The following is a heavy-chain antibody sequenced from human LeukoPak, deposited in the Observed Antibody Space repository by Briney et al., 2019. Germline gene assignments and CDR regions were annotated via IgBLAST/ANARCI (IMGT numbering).Heavy chain of an antibody. V-gene: IGHV3-23*01. CDR1: GLAFSSYA. Sequence: GGSLRLSCAASGLAFSSYAMSWVRQAPGKGLEWVSTISVASNAFYADSVKGRFTISRDNSRNTVYLQMTSLRADDTAVYYCADYGVSGVRNNFYWGQGTLVTVSS. CDR3: ADYGVSGVRNNFY. D-gene: IGHD3-3*01. CDR2: ISVASNA. J-gene: IGHJ4*02.